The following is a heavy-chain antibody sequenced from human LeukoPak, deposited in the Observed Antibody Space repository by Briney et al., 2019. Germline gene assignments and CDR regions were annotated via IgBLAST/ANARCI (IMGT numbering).Heavy chain of an antibody. CDR3: AKDKGNQQLYALDV. J-gene: IGHJ6*02. V-gene: IGHV3-33*06. CDR2: MRFDGNTK. CDR1: GFLVNDYG. D-gene: IGHD1-1*01. Sequence: GRSLRLSCAASGFLVNDYGMHWVRQAPGKGPEWVAAMRFDGNTKYCVDSVKGRFTISRDTSKNTLFLQMNSLRDEDTATYYCAKDKGNQQLYALDVWGQGTTVSVSS.